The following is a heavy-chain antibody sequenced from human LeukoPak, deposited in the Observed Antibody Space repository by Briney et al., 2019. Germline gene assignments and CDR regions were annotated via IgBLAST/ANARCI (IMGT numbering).Heavy chain of an antibody. V-gene: IGHV4-38-2*02. D-gene: IGHD1-26*01. J-gene: IGHJ5*02. CDR1: GYSISSGHY. CDR3: AREVRSAWASFDP. CDR2: IYHSGTT. Sequence: SETLSLTCSVSGYSISSGHYWGWIRQPPGKGLEWIGTIYHSGTTFYNPSLQSRVTVSLDTSKNQFSLKLSSVTAADTAVYYCAREVRSAWASFDPWGLGTLVTVSS.